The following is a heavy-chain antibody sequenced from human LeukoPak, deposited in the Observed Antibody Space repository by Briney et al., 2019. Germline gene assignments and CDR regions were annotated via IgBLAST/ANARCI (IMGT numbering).Heavy chain of an antibody. CDR3: AVTYYYDSSGYYLNSLDY. Sequence: GGSLRLSCAASGITFGSYWMSWVRQAPGKGLEWVAVISYDGSNKYYADSVKGRFTISRDNSKNTLYLQMNSLRAEDTAVYYCAVTYYYDSSGYYLNSLDYWGQGTLVTVSS. J-gene: IGHJ4*02. D-gene: IGHD3-22*01. CDR1: GITFGSYW. CDR2: ISYDGSNK. V-gene: IGHV3-30-3*01.